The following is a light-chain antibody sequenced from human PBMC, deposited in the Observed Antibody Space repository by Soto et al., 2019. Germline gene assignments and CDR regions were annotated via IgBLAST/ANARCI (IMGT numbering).Light chain of an antibody. CDR1: SSDVGGYKY. Sequence: QSALTQPASVSGSPGQSITISCTGTSSDVGGYKYVYWYQKYPGKAPKLMIYEVTNRPSGVSSRFSGSKSGNTASLTISGLQTADEADYYCSSYTTSGTWVFGGGTKVTVL. V-gene: IGLV2-14*01. CDR2: EVT. CDR3: SSYTTSGTWV. J-gene: IGLJ3*02.